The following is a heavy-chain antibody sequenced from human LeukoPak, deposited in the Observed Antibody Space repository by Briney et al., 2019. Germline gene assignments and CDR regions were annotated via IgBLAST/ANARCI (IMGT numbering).Heavy chain of an antibody. J-gene: IGHJ4*02. CDR3: AKDFLYYYGSGSRFDH. CDR2: ISGSGGTT. V-gene: IGHV3-23*01. D-gene: IGHD3-10*01. CDR1: GFTFSSYA. Sequence: GGSLRLSCAASGFTFSSYAMNWVRKAPGKGLEWVPSISGSGGTTYYADSVKGRFTISRDNSKNTLYLQMNSLRAEDTAVYYCAKDFLYYYGSGSRFDHWGQGTLAPVSS.